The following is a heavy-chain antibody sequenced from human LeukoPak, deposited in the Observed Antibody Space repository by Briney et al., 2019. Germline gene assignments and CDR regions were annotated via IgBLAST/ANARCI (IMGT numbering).Heavy chain of an antibody. D-gene: IGHD1-14*01. CDR1: GGFISSSSYY. J-gene: IGHJ4*02. V-gene: IGHV4-39*07. CDR2: IYYSGST. Sequence: SETLSLTCTVSGGFISSSSYYWGWIRQPPGKGLEWIGSIYYSGSTYYNPSLKSRVTISVDTSKNQFSLKLSSVTAADTAVYYCAGVSEGNPQYEEIHWGQGTLVTVSS. CDR3: AGVSEGNPQYEEIH.